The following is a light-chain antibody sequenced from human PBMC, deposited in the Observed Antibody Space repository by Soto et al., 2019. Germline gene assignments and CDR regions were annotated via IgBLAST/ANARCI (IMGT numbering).Light chain of an antibody. CDR3: QQYNTYPWT. CDR2: DAS. V-gene: IGKV1-5*01. CDR1: QSISSW. J-gene: IGKJ1*01. Sequence: DIQMTQSPSTLSASVGDRVTITCRASQSISSWLAWYQQKPGKAPKVLISDASSLESGVPSSFSGSGSGTEFTLTISSLQPDDFATYYCQQYNTYPWTFGQGTKVEIK.